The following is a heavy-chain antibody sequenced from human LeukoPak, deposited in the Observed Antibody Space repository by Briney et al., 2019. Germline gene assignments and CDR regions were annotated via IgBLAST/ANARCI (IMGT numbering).Heavy chain of an antibody. CDR1: GFTVSSNY. CDR2: IYSGGST. CDR3: ARGTAVAGDSRHYYGMDV. D-gene: IGHD6-19*01. Sequence: GGSLRLSCAASGFTVSSNYMSWVRQAPGKGLEWVSVIYSGGSTYYADSVKGRFTISRDNSKNTLYLQMNSLRAEDTAVYYCARGTAVAGDSRHYYGMDVWGQGTTVTVSS. V-gene: IGHV3-66*01. J-gene: IGHJ6*02.